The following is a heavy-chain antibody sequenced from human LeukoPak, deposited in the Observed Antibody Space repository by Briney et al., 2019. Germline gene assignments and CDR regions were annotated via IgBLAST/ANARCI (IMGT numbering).Heavy chain of an antibody. D-gene: IGHD3-10*01. Sequence: GASVKVSCKASGYTFTSYGISWVRQAPGQGLEWMGWISTYNGNTNYAQKLQGRVTMTTDTSRSTAYMELRSLRSDDTAVYYCARVIMVQGVITESYFDYWGQGTLVTVSS. J-gene: IGHJ4*02. CDR1: GYTFTSYG. CDR2: ISTYNGNT. CDR3: ARVIMVQGVITESYFDY. V-gene: IGHV1-18*01.